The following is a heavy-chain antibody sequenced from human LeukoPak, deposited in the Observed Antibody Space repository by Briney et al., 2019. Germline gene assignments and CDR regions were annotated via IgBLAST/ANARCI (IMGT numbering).Heavy chain of an antibody. V-gene: IGHV3-9*03. J-gene: IGHJ3*02. D-gene: IGHD6-13*01. CDR2: ISWNSGSI. Sequence: GGSLRLSCAASGFTFSSYSMNWVRQAPGKGLEWVSGISWNSGSIGYADSVKGRFTISRDNAKNSLYLQMNSLRAEDMALYYCAKDHNFGSSSWYGAFDIWGQGTMVTVSS. CDR3: AKDHNFGSSSWYGAFDI. CDR1: GFTFSSYS.